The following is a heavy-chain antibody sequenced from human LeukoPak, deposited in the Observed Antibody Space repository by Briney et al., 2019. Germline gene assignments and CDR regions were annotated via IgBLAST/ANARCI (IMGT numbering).Heavy chain of an antibody. CDR1: GGSISGYY. V-gene: IGHV4-59*08. CDR2: IYYSGST. CDR3: ARHEPQYRGGLFDY. D-gene: IGHD1-14*01. Sequence: KASETLSLTCSVSGGSISGYYWSWIRQPPGQGLEWIGYIYYSGSTNYNSSLKSRVTISVDTSKNQFSLKLSSVTAADTAVYYCARHEPQYRGGLFDYWGQGTLVTVSS. J-gene: IGHJ4*02.